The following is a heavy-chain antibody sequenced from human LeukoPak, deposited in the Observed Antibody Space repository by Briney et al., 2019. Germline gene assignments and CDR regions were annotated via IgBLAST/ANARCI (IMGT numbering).Heavy chain of an antibody. CDR2: ISSSSSYI. Sequence: GGSLRLSCAAAGFTFSSYSMNWVRPAPGKGLEWVSSISSSSSYIYYADSVKGRFTISRDNAKNSLYLQMNSLRAEDTAVYYCARADSSSWYQFDYWGQGTLVTVPP. CDR1: GFTFSSYS. D-gene: IGHD6-13*01. CDR3: ARADSSSWYQFDY. J-gene: IGHJ4*02. V-gene: IGHV3-21*01.